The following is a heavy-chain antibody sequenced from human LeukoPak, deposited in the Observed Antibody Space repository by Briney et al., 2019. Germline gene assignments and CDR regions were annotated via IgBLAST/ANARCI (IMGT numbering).Heavy chain of an antibody. CDR3: ARWVQAGDYFDN. D-gene: IGHD5-24*01. V-gene: IGHV3-23*01. J-gene: IGHJ4*02. CDR2: IGGSGGST. CDR1: GFTFSNYA. Sequence: GGSLRLSCAASGFTFSNYAMSWARQAPGKGLEWVSAIGGSGGSTYYPDSVKGRFTISGDTSKNTLYLQMSSLRAEDTAVYFCARWVQAGDYFDNWGQGTLVTVSS.